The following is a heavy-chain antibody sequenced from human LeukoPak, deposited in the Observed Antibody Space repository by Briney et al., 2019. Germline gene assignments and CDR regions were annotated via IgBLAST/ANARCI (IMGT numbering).Heavy chain of an antibody. Sequence: SQTLSLTCTVSGGSIRSGDYYWRGIRQPPGKGLEWIGYIYDSGSTYYNPSLKSRVTISVDTSKNQFSLKLSSVTAADTAVYYCAREPYGYFDYWGQGTLVTVSS. CDR1: GGSIRSGDYY. V-gene: IGHV4-30-4*08. J-gene: IGHJ4*02. CDR2: IYDSGST. CDR3: AREPYGYFDY. D-gene: IGHD3-10*01.